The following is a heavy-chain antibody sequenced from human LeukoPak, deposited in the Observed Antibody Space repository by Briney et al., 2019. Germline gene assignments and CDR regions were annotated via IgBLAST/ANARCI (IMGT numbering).Heavy chain of an antibody. D-gene: IGHD4-17*01. CDR1: GFTFSSYS. J-gene: IGHJ4*02. CDR3: AREAVTYFDY. CDR2: ISSSSSYI. V-gene: IGHV3-21*01. Sequence: PGGSLRLSCAASGFTFSSYSMNWVRQAPGRGLEWVSSISSSSSYIYYADSVKGRFTISRDNAKNSLYLQMNSLRAEDTAVYYCAREAVTYFDYWGQGTLVTVSS.